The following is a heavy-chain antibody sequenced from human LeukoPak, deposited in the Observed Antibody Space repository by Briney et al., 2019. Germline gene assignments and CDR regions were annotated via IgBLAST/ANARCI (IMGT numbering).Heavy chain of an antibody. Sequence: PSETLSLTCTVSGGPISSYYWSWIRQPPGKGLEWIGYICYSGSTNYNPSLKSRVTISVDTSKNQFSLKLSSVTAADTAVYYCARRGSLAHFDYWGQGTLVTVSS. J-gene: IGHJ4*02. CDR1: GGPISSYY. CDR2: ICYSGST. V-gene: IGHV4-59*08. D-gene: IGHD1-26*01. CDR3: ARRGSLAHFDY.